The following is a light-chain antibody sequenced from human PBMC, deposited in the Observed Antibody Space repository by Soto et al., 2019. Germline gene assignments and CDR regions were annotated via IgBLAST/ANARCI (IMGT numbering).Light chain of an antibody. Sequence: QSALTQPASVSGSPGQSITISCTGTSSDVGGYNYVSWYQQHPGKAPKLMIYEVSNRPSGVSNRFSGSKSGNTASLTISGLQAEDEADYYCASWDVSLNGLYVFGTGTKVTVL. CDR1: SSDVGGYNY. CDR3: ASWDVSLNGLYV. V-gene: IGLV2-14*01. CDR2: EVS. J-gene: IGLJ1*01.